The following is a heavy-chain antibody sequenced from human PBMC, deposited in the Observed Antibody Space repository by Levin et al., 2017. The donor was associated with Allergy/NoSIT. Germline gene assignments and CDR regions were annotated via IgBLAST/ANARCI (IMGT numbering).Heavy chain of an antibody. D-gene: IGHD2-15*01. CDR1: GGTFSSYT. CDR3: ARDGGISPLNLDY. V-gene: IGHV1-69*04. J-gene: IGHJ4*02. CDR2: IIPILGIA. Sequence: KISCKASGGTFSSYTISWVRQAPGQGLEWMGRIIPILGIANYAQKFQGRVTITADKSTSTAYMELSSLRSEDTAVYYCARDGGISPLNLDYWGQGTLVTVSS.